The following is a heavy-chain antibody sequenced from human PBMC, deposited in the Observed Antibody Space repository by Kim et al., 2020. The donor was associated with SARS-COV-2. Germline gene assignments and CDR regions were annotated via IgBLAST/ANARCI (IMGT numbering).Heavy chain of an antibody. CDR1: GGSISSSSYY. D-gene: IGHD3-9*01. Sequence: SETLSLTCTVSGGSISSSSYYWGWIRQPPGKGLEWIGSIYYSGSTYYNPSLKSRVTISVDTSKNQFSLKLSSVTAADTAVYYCASVVYDILTGLKTFDYWGQGTLVTVSS. J-gene: IGHJ4*02. CDR2: IYYSGST. V-gene: IGHV4-39*01. CDR3: ASVVYDILTGLKTFDY.